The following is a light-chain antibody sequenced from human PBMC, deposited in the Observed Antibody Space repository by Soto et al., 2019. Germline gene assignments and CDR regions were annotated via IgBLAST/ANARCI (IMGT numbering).Light chain of an antibody. Sequence: EIVMTQSPATLSVSPGERSTLSCRASQSVSSNLAWYQQKPGQAPRLLIYGASSRATGIPDRFSGSGSGTDFTLTITRLEPEDFAVYYCQHYGYSLWTFGQGTTGDIK. CDR1: QSVSSN. CDR2: GAS. V-gene: IGKV3-20*01. CDR3: QHYGYSLWT. J-gene: IGKJ1*01.